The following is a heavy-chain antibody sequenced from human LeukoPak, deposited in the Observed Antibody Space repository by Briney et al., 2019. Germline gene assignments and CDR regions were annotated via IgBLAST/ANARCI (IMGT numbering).Heavy chain of an antibody. J-gene: IGHJ4*02. CDR1: GDSISRYY. CDR2: IYYSGST. D-gene: IGHD1-26*01. V-gene: IGHV4-59*13. CDR3: TSGRPLGFDY. Sequence: SETLSLTCIVSGDSISRYYWSWIRQPPGKGLEWIGYIYYSGSTNYNPSLKSRVTISVDTSKNQFSLKLSSVTAADTAVYYCTSGRPLGFDYWGQGTLVTVSS.